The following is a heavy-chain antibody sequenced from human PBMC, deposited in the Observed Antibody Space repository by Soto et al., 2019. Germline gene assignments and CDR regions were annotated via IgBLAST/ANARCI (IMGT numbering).Heavy chain of an antibody. Sequence: GGSLRLSCVASGFTFTSNAMSWVRQAPGKGLEWVSAITGGGGGTYYADSVKGRFTISRDNSKNAFYLQMSGLRAEDTAIYYCVKHLRPQQWLVGIDYWGQGTLVTVSS. CDR1: GFTFTSNA. CDR2: ITGGGGGT. V-gene: IGHV3-23*01. J-gene: IGHJ4*02. CDR3: VKHLRPQQWLVGIDY. D-gene: IGHD6-19*01.